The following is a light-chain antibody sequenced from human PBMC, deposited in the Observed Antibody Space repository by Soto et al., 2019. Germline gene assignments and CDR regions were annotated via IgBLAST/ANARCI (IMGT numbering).Light chain of an antibody. CDR1: RGVSANY. J-gene: IGKJ1*01. CDR3: QQYGSSPRK. V-gene: IGKV3-20*01. CDR2: GAS. Sequence: ENLLTQSPGTLSLSPGEGATLSCRASRGVSANYLAWYQQKPGQAPPLLIYGASIRAAGIPDRFSGSGSGTDFTLTIRRLEPDDFAVSYCQQYGSSPRKLGQGTKVDIK.